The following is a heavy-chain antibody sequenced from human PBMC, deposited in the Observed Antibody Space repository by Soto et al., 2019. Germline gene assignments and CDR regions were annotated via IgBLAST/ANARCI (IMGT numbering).Heavy chain of an antibody. D-gene: IGHD3-3*01. CDR2: ISWNSGSI. CDR3: AKVYEFWSGYYDY. CDR1: GFTFDDYA. V-gene: IGHV3-9*01. J-gene: IGHJ4*02. Sequence: EVQLVESGGGLVQPGRSLRLSCAASGFTFDDYAMHWVRQAPGKGLEWASGISWNSGSIGYADSVKGRFTISRDNAKNSLYLQMNSLRAEDTALYYCAKVYEFWSGYYDYWGQGTLVTVSS.